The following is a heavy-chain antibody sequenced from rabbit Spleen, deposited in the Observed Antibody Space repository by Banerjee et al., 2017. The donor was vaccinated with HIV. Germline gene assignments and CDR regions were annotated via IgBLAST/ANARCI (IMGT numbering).Heavy chain of an antibody. J-gene: IGHJ2*01. V-gene: IGHV1S45*01. Sequence: QEQLVESGGDLVKPGASLTLTCTASGFSFSSSYYMCWVRQAPGKGLEWIACIYTGSGNTYYASWAKGRFTISKTSSTTVTLQMTSLTAADTATYFCARDKAGDAGDGYAIFAFDPWGPGTLVTVS. CDR1: GFSFSSSYY. D-gene: IGHD6-1*01. CDR2: IYTGSGNT. CDR3: ARDKAGDAGDGYAIFAFDP.